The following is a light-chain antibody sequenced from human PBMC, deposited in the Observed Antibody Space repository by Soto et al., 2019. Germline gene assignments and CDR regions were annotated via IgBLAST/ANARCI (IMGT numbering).Light chain of an antibody. CDR2: STS. CDR1: TGEVTSGNY. V-gene: IGLV7-43*01. CDR3: LLYYGEPQV. J-gene: IGLJ2*01. Sequence: QAVVTQEPSVTVSPGETVTLTCASSTGEVTSGNYPNWVQQKPGQAPWPLIYSTSNKHSWTPARFSGSLFGGKAALTLSGVQPEDEADYYCLLYYGEPQVFGGGPKLTVL.